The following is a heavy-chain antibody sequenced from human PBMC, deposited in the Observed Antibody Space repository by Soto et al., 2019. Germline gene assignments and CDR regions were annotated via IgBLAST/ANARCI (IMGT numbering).Heavy chain of an antibody. CDR2: ISSSSSYI. V-gene: IGHV3-21*01. J-gene: IGHJ3*02. D-gene: IGHD1-7*01. CDR3: ARGYNWNYGAFDI. CDR1: GFTFSSYS. Sequence: GGSLRLSCAASGFTFSSYSMNWVRQAPGKGLEWVSSISSSSSYIYYADSVKGRFTISRDNAKNSLYLQMNSLRAEDTAVYYCARGYNWNYGAFDIWGQGQWSPSPQ.